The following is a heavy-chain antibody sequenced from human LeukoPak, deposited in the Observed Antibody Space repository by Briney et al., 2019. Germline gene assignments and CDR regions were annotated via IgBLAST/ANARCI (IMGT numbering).Heavy chain of an antibody. J-gene: IGHJ4*02. CDR3: ASYYDFWSGYPTDY. Sequence: GGSLRLSCAASGFTFSSYSMNWVRQAPGKGLEWVSSISSSSSYIYYADSVKGRFTISRDNAKNSLYLQMNSLRAEDTAVYYCASYYDFWSGYPTDYWDQGTLVTVSS. V-gene: IGHV3-21*01. D-gene: IGHD3-3*01. CDR2: ISSSSSYI. CDR1: GFTFSSYS.